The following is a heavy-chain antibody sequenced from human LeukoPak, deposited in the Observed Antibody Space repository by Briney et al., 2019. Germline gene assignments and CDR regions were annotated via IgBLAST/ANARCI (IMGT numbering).Heavy chain of an antibody. Sequence: SETLSLTCTVSGGSINNSYWSWIRQPPGKGLEWIGYIYGGSTNHNPSLKSRVTISIDTSKNQFSLKLSSVTAADTAVYYCARAPTGSYGPTDYWGQGNLVTVSS. V-gene: IGHV4-59*01. CDR1: GGSINNSY. D-gene: IGHD3-10*01. CDR2: IYGGST. CDR3: ARAPTGSYGPTDY. J-gene: IGHJ4*02.